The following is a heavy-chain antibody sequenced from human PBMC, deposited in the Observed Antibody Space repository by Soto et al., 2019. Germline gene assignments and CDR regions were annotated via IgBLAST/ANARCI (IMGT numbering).Heavy chain of an antibody. CDR3: AKKVNSGPGSQYFDY. CDR1: GFTFSSYS. CDR2: FRSSGDGGTT. V-gene: IGHV3-23*01. Sequence: GSLRLSCAASGFTFSSYSMSWVRQAPGKGLEWVSGFRSSGDGGTTYYADSVKGRFTISRDNSKNTLFLQMNSLRAEDTAIYYCAKKVNSGPGSQYFDYWGQGTLVTVSS. D-gene: IGHD3-10*01. J-gene: IGHJ4*02.